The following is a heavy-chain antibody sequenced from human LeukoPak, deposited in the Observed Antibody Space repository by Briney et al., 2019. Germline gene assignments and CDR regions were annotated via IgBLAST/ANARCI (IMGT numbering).Heavy chain of an antibody. CDR2: INDSGST. V-gene: IGHV4-34*01. J-gene: IGHJ4*02. CDR1: GGSFNGYY. Sequence: SETLSLTCTVCGGSFNGYYWSWIRQPPGKALEWIGEINDSGSTNYNPSLGSRVTISLDTSETQVSLMLSSVTAADTAVYYCAAYRDGYNLPWGQGTLVTVSS. CDR3: AAYRDGYNLP. D-gene: IGHD5-24*01.